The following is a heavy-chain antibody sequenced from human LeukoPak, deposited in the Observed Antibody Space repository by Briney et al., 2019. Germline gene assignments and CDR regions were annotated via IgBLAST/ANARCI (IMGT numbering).Heavy chain of an antibody. V-gene: IGHV4-39*02. J-gene: IGHJ4*02. Sequence: SETLSLTCTVSGDSISSSSHYWGWIRQPPGKELEWIGSIFYDGSTYYNPSLKSRLTIFADTSKNQFSLKMTSVTAADTAVYYCVRDYSNFVQGDWGQGTLVTVSS. CDR2: IFYDGST. D-gene: IGHD4-11*01. CDR3: VRDYSNFVQGD. CDR1: GDSISSSSHY.